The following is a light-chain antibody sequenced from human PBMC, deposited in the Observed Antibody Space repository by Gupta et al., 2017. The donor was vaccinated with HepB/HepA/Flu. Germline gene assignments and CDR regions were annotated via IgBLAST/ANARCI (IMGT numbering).Light chain of an antibody. CDR3: QHENNTSET. CDR1: QNIDNW. J-gene: IGKJ1*01. V-gene: IGKV1-5*03. Sequence: DIQMTQSPSTLSASVGDRVTITCRASQNIDNWLAWYQHKPGKAPKLLIYKASRLESGVPSRFSGSGSGTDFTLTISSLQPDDFATYYCQHENNTSETFGQGTKVEIK. CDR2: KAS.